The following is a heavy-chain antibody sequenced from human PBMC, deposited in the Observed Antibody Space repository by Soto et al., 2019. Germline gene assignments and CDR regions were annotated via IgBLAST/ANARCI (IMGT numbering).Heavy chain of an antibody. J-gene: IGHJ4*02. CDR1: SGSISSDNW. CDR3: ATSKSKSFDY. CDR2: ISHSGNT. Sequence: QVQLQESGPGLVKPSGTLSLTCAVSSGSISSDNWWIWVRQPPGGGLVYIGEISHSGNTHYNPSLKIPFTISVAKSKNHFTLKLTTVTAADTAVYSCATSKSKSFDYWGQGTLVTVSS. V-gene: IGHV4-4*02.